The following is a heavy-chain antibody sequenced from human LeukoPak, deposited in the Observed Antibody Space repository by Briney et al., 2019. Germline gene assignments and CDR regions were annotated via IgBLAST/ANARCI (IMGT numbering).Heavy chain of an antibody. Sequence: PGGSLRLSCAASGFTFSSYAMSWVRQAPGKGLEWVSAISGSGGSTYYADSVKGGFTISRDNSKSTLYLQMNSLRAEDTAVYYCAKDRVYNSGWGHWLDPWGQGSLVTVSS. J-gene: IGHJ5*02. CDR1: GFTFSSYA. D-gene: IGHD6-25*01. V-gene: IGHV3-23*01. CDR2: ISGSGGST. CDR3: AKDRVYNSGWGHWLDP.